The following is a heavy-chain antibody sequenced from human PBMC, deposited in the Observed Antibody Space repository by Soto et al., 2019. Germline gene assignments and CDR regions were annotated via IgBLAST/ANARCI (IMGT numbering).Heavy chain of an antibody. J-gene: IGHJ4*02. Sequence: SETLSLTCTVSGVSISSYYWSWIRQPPGKGLEWIGYIYYSGSTNYNPSLKSRVTISVDTSKNQFSLKLSSVTAADTAVYYCARLNRAAAGSFDYWGQGTLVTVSS. D-gene: IGHD6-13*01. CDR2: IYYSGST. CDR3: ARLNRAAAGSFDY. CDR1: GVSISSYY. V-gene: IGHV4-59*08.